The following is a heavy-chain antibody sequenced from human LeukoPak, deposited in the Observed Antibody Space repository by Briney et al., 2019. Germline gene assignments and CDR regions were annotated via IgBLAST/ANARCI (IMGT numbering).Heavy chain of an antibody. CDR3: ARGYYYYMDV. Sequence: SETPSLTCTVSGGSISSSSYYWGWIRQPPGKGLEWIGSIYYSGSTYYNPSLKSQVTISVDTSKNQFSLKLSSVTAADTAVYYCARGYYYYMDVWGKGTTVTVSS. CDR1: GGSISSSSYY. V-gene: IGHV4-39*01. CDR2: IYYSGST. J-gene: IGHJ6*03.